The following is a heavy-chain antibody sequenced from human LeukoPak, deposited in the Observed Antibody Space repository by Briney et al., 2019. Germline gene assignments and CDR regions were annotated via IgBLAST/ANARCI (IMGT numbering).Heavy chain of an antibody. D-gene: IGHD5-18*01. CDR1: GGSISSYY. Sequence: PSETLSLTCTVSGGSISSYYWSWIRQPAGKGLEWIGRIYTSGSTNYNPSLKGRVTMSVDTSKNQFSLKLSSVTAADTAVYYCARVPFGYSYGMAFDYWGQGTLVTVSS. J-gene: IGHJ4*02. CDR2: IYTSGST. V-gene: IGHV4-4*07. CDR3: ARVPFGYSYGMAFDY.